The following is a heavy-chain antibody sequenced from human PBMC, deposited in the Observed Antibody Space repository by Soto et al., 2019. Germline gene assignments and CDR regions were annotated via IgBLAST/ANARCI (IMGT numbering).Heavy chain of an antibody. CDR1: EFTFSNYA. D-gene: IGHD1-1*01. CDR3: ATDHWDDVGYKDV. Sequence: EVELLQSGGGLGQPGGSLTLSCVASEFTFSNYAMTWVRQAPGQGLEWVSKINVNGKSTDYADSVKGRFTMSRDDSKKTLYLQMSSLRADDTAVYYCATDHWDDVGYKDVWGKGATVTVSS. V-gene: IGHV3-23*01. J-gene: IGHJ6*03. CDR2: INVNGKST.